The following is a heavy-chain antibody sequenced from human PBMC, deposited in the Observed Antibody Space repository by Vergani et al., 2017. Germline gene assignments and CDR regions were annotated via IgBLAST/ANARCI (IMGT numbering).Heavy chain of an antibody. CDR3: ARRPLYYDFWSGYQTYYYYMDV. CDR1: GGTFSSYA. Sequence: QVQLVQSGAEVKKPGSSVKVSCKASGGTFSSYAIAWVRQAPGQGLEWMGGIIPIFGTANYAQKFQGRVTITADESTSTAYMGLSSLRSEDTAVFYCARRPLYYDFWSGYQTYYYYMDVWGKGTTVTVSS. D-gene: IGHD3-3*01. J-gene: IGHJ6*03. V-gene: IGHV1-69*01. CDR2: IIPIFGTA.